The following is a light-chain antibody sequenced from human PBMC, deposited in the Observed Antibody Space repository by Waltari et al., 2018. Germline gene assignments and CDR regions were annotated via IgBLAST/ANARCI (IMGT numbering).Light chain of an antibody. J-gene: IGLJ2*01. CDR2: AVS. V-gene: IGLV2-23*02. CDR3: CSYAGSSTV. Sequence: QSALTPPASVSGSPGPSNTISCTGTSSDVGGYKYVSWYQQHPGKAPKLMIYAVSKRPSGVSNRFSGSKSGNTASLTISGLQAEDEADYYCCSYAGSSTVFGGGTKLTVL. CDR1: SSDVGGYKY.